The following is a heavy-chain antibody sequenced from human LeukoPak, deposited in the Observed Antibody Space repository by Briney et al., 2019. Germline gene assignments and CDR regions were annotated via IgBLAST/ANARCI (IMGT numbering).Heavy chain of an antibody. CDR1: GFTFSSYW. D-gene: IGHD6-19*01. CDR3: ARELSSGWYYIDY. V-gene: IGHV3-7*01. CDR2: IKHDGSEK. J-gene: IGHJ4*02. Sequence: QPGGSLGLSCAASGFTFSSYWMTWVRQAPGKGLEWVASIKHDGSEKYYVDSVKGRFTISRDNAKNSLYLQMNSLRAEDTAVYNCARELSSGWYYIDYWGQGTLVTVSS.